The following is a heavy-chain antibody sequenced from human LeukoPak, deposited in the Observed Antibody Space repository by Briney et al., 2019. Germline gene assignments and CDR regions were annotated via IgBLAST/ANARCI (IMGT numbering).Heavy chain of an antibody. J-gene: IGHJ4*02. CDR3: AKDLGGNPFR. CDR2: ISYDGSNK. V-gene: IGHV3-30*18. Sequence: GGSLRLSCAASGFTFSSYGMHWVRQAPGKGLEWVAVISYDGSNKYYADSVKGRFTISRDNSKNTLYLQMNSLRAEDTAVYYCAKDLGGNPFRWGQGTLVTVSS. CDR1: GFTFSSYG. D-gene: IGHD4-23*01.